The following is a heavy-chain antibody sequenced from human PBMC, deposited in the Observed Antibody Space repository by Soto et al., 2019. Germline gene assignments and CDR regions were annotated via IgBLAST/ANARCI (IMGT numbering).Heavy chain of an antibody. CDR3: ARGVRYYYDSSRRRVFDP. Sequence: SETLSLTCTVSGGSISSGDYYWSWIRQPPGKGLEWIGYIYYSGSTYYNPSLKSRVTISVDTSKNQFSLKLSSVTAADTAVYYCARGVRYYYDSSRRRVFDPWGQGTLVTVSS. CDR1: GGSISSGDYY. J-gene: IGHJ5*02. D-gene: IGHD3-22*01. V-gene: IGHV4-30-4*01. CDR2: IYYSGST.